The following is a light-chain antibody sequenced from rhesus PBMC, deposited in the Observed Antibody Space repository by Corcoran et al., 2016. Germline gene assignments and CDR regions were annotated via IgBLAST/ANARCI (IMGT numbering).Light chain of an antibody. Sequence: EIVLTQSPATLSLSPGERATLSCRASQSVSSSLDWYQQKPGQVPRLLIYGASSRATGIPDRFSGSGSGTDVTLTISSLEPEDFAVYYCQQYSNWPLTFGQGTKVEIK. J-gene: IGKJ1*01. V-gene: IGKV3-42*03. CDR2: GAS. CDR3: QQYSNWPLT. CDR1: QSVSSS.